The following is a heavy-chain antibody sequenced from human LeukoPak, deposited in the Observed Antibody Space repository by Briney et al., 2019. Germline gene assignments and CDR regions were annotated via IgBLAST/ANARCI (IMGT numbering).Heavy chain of an antibody. V-gene: IGHV4-30-2*02. CDR2: IYHSGST. CDR3: ARNRGTTFWDLDL. Sequence: SETLSLTCTVSGGSISSGGYYWSWIRQPPGKGLEWIGYIYHSGSTYYNPSLKSRVTISVDTSKNQFSLKLKSVTAADTAVYFCARNRGTTFWDLDLWGRGTLVTVSS. CDR1: GGSISSGGYY. D-gene: IGHD1-14*01. J-gene: IGHJ2*01.